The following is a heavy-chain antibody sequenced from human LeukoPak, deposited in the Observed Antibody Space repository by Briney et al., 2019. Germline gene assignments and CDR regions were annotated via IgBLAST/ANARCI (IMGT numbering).Heavy chain of an antibody. J-gene: IGHJ4*02. CDR2: IYYSGST. CDR3: ARSGGSGFQLDH. V-gene: IGHV4-39*07. Sequence: KPSETLSLTCTVSGGSISSSSYYWGWIRQPPGKGLEWIGSIYYSGSTYYNPSLKSRVTISVDTSKNQSSLQLSSVTAADTAVYYCARSGGSGFQLDHWGQGTLVTVSS. CDR1: GGSISSSSYY. D-gene: IGHD3-16*01.